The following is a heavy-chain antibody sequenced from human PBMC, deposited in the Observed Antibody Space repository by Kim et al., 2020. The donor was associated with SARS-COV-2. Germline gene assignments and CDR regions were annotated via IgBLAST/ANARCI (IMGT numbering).Heavy chain of an antibody. CDR2: IIPGSGTA. Sequence: SVKVSCKASPDTFNLYTIGWVRQAPGRGLEWMGGIIPGSGTAKYAQIFQDRVTITADESTATGYLEIHSLRPDDSAMYYCVRRGGTSVDPWGQGTLVSVSS. V-gene: IGHV1-69*13. CDR3: VRRGGTSVDP. D-gene: IGHD2-15*01. CDR1: PDTFNLYT. J-gene: IGHJ5*02.